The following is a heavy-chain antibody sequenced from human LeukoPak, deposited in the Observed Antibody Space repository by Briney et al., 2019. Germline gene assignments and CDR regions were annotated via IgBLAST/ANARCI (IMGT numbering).Heavy chain of an antibody. Sequence: ASVKVSCKASGYTFTSYVISWVRQAPGQGLEWMGWISSYNGNTNYAQKLQGRATMTTDTSTSTAYMELRSLRSDDTAVYYCAIGSVPSDDILTGPFDNWGQGTLVTVSS. CDR3: AIGSVPSDDILTGPFDN. CDR2: ISSYNGNT. D-gene: IGHD3-9*01. CDR1: GYTFTSYV. J-gene: IGHJ4*02. V-gene: IGHV1-18*01.